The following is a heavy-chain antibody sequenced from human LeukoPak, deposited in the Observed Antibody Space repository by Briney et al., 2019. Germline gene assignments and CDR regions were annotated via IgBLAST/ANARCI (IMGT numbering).Heavy chain of an antibody. J-gene: IGHJ2*01. CDR2: FNFKTDAT. Sequence: PGGSLRLSCAASEFTFSRSSMHWVRQASGKGLEWVGRFNFKTDATTYGESVKGRFTISRDESKNTAYLKLSRLRSGDSAIYYCVTTEYWYLDLWGRGTLVIVSS. D-gene: IGHD4-17*01. CDR1: EFTFSRSS. V-gene: IGHV3-73*01. CDR3: VTTEYWYLDL.